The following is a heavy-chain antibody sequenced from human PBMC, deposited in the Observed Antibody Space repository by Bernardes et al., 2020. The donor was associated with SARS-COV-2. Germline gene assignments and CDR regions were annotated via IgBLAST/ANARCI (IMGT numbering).Heavy chain of an antibody. J-gene: IGHJ6*02. CDR1: GFTFSSYG. V-gene: IGHV3-30*18. CDR3: AKCIQSSYAMYV. Sequence: GGSLRLSCAASGFTFSSYGMHWVRQAPGKGLEWVAGITYDGSNKYYADSVKGRFTISRDNSNNTLYLEMNSLKAEDTAMYFCAKCIQSSYAMYVWGHGPTVTVCS. D-gene: IGHD4-4*01. CDR2: ITYDGSNK.